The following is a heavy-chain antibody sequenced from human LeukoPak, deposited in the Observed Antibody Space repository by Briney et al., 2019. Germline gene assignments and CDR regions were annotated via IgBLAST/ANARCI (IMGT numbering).Heavy chain of an antibody. D-gene: IGHD4-23*01. CDR3: TRDLMDYDYGDKGGNY. CDR2: INSDGSNT. Sequence: GGSLRLSCAASGFAFSSHWMHWVRQVPGKGLVWVSRINSDGSNTIYADSVEGRFTISRDNAKNTLYLQMNSLRAEDTAVYYCTRDLMDYDYGDKGGNYWGQGTPVTVSS. J-gene: IGHJ4*02. CDR1: GFAFSSHW. V-gene: IGHV3-74*01.